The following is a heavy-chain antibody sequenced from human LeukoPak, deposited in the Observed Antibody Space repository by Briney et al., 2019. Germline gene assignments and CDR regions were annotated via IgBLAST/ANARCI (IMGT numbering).Heavy chain of an antibody. V-gene: IGHV1-24*01. CDR1: RSTLTKIS. Sequence: ASVKVSCKVSRSTLTKISIDWVRQAPGKGFECMGTFGPQVGETIHAQKLQGRLKMTADTSTDTAYMEMSSLQSEDTAVYYCATGAMVYEYWGQGTLVTVSS. CDR2: FGPQVGET. CDR3: ATGAMVYEY. D-gene: IGHD3-10*01. J-gene: IGHJ4*02.